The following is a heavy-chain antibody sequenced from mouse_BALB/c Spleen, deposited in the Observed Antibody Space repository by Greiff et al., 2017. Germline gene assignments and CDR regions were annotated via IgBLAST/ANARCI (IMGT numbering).Heavy chain of an antibody. D-gene: IGHD2-4*01. CDR3: ALGDDYGYLDY. CDR1: GFNIKDYY. CDR2: IDPENGNT. J-gene: IGHJ2*01. V-gene: IGHV14-1*02. Sequence: VQLQQSGAELVRPGALVKLSCKASGFNIKDYYMHWVKQRPEQGLEWIGWIDPENGNTIYDPKFQGKASITADTSSNTAYLQLSSLTSEDTAVYYCALGDDYGYLDYWGQGTTLTVSS.